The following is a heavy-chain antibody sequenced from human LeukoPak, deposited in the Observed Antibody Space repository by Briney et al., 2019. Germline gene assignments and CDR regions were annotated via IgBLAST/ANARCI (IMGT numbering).Heavy chain of an antibody. CDR3: ARGRVSSSTWYSTYYYYFYMDV. CDR1: GYSISSGYY. CDR2: IYHSGST. V-gene: IGHV4-38-2*02. Sequence: SETLSLTCTVSGYSISSGYYWGWIRQPPGKGLEWIGSIYHSGSTYYNPSLKSRVTISVDTSKNLFSLRLRSVTAADTAVYFCARGRVSSSTWYSTYYYYFYMDVWGKGTTVTVSS. D-gene: IGHD1-1*01. J-gene: IGHJ6*03.